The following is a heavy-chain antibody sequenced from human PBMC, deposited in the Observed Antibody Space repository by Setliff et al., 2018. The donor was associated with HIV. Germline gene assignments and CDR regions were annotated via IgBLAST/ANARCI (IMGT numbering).Heavy chain of an antibody. CDR1: GRSFTDYG. V-gene: IGHV1-69*13. CDR3: ATDLKGAYLDYLDF. D-gene: IGHD3-16*01. Sequence: SVKVSCKASGRSFTDYGFTWVRQAPGQGLEWMGGIIPLFGRVNYAQKFQGRVTISADESTSTAYMDLSSLTSEDTAIYYCATDLKGAYLDYLDFWGQGSLVTVSS. CDR2: IIPLFGRV. J-gene: IGHJ4*02.